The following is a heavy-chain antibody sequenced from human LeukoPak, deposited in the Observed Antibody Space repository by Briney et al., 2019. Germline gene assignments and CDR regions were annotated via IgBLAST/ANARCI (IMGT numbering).Heavy chain of an antibody. CDR1: GFTVSSNY. D-gene: IGHD3-16*01. V-gene: IGHV3-66*01. Sequence: GGSLRLSCAASGFTVSSNYMSWVRQAPGKGLEWVSVLYSGGSTSYADSMKGRFTISRDNSKNTLYLQMNSLRAEDTAVYYCARVTGGGYFDYWGQGTLVTVS. J-gene: IGHJ4*02. CDR3: ARVTGGGYFDY. CDR2: LYSGGST.